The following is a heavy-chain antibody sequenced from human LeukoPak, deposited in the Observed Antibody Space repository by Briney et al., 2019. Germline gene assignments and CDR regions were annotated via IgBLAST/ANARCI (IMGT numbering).Heavy chain of an antibody. CDR2: ISYDGSNK. Sequence: PGGSLRLSCAASGFTFSSYGMHWVRQAPGKGLEWVAVISYDGSNKYYADSVKGRFTISRDNSKNTLYLQMNSLRAEDTAVYYCAKDSDGDYFDYWGQGTLVTVSP. CDR3: AKDSDGDYFDY. J-gene: IGHJ4*02. V-gene: IGHV3-30*18. CDR1: GFTFSSYG.